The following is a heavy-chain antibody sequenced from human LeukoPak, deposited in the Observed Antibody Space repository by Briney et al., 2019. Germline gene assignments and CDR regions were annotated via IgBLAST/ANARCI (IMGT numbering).Heavy chain of an antibody. CDR2: ISYDGSNK. Sequence: PGGSLRLSCAASGFTFSSYTMHWVRQAPGKGLEWVAVISYDGSNKYYADSVRGRFTISRDNSKNTLYLQMNSLRAEDTAVYYCTTGGPKRAFDIWGQGTMVTVSS. J-gene: IGHJ3*02. CDR1: GFTFSSYT. CDR3: TTGGPKRAFDI. V-gene: IGHV3-30-3*01.